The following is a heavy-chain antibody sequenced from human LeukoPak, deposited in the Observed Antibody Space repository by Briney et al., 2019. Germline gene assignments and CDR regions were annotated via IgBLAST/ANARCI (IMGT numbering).Heavy chain of an antibody. CDR2: IQYDGNNK. D-gene: IGHD4-17*01. V-gene: IGHV3-30*02. J-gene: IGHJ4*02. CDR3: AKRAAYYGDYDY. CDR1: GFTFSSYD. Sequence: PGGSLRLSCAASGFTFSSYDMHWVRQAPGKGPEWVAFIQYDGNNKYYTDSVKGRFTISRDNSKNTLYLQMNSLRVEDTAVFYCAKRAAYYGDYDYWGQGTLVTVSS.